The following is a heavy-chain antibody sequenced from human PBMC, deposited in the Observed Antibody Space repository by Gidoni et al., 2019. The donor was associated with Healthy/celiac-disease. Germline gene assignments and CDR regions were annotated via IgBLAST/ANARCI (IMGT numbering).Heavy chain of an antibody. CDR1: GFTFSSYG. Sequence: QVQLVESGGGVVQPGRSLRLSCAASGFTFSSYGMHWVRQAPGKGLEWVAVISYDGSNKYYADSVKGRFTISRDNSKNTRYLQMNSLRAEDTAVYYCAKWGNDFWSGYEETGYYYGMDVWGQGTTVTVSS. V-gene: IGHV3-30*18. CDR3: AKWGNDFWSGYEETGYYYGMDV. D-gene: IGHD3-3*01. J-gene: IGHJ6*02. CDR2: ISYDGSNK.